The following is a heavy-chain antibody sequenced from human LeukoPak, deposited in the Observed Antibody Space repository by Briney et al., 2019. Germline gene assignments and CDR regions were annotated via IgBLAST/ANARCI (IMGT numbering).Heavy chain of an antibody. CDR1: GYTFTSYG. D-gene: IGHD5-12*01. J-gene: IGHJ4*02. CDR3: ARDMEYSGYEHFDY. CDR2: ISAYNGNT. V-gene: IGHV1-18*04. Sequence: GASVKVSCKASGYTFTSYGISWVRQAPGQGLEWMGWISAYNGNTNYAQKLQGRVTMTTDTSTSTAYRELRSLRSDDTAVYYCARDMEYSGYEHFDYWGQGTLVTVSS.